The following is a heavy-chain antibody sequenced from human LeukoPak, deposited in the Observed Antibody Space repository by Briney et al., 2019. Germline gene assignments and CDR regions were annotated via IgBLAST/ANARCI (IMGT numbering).Heavy chain of an antibody. Sequence: GGSLRPSCAASGFIFSSYDMYWVRQAPGKGLEWVAVISNDGNNKQYADSVKGRFTISRDNSKNTLYLQMNSLRADDTAVYYCAKDGLMRFFDYWGQGTLVTVSS. CDR1: GFIFSSYD. CDR3: AKDGLMRFFDY. CDR2: ISNDGNNK. J-gene: IGHJ4*02. D-gene: IGHD2-8*01. V-gene: IGHV3-30*18.